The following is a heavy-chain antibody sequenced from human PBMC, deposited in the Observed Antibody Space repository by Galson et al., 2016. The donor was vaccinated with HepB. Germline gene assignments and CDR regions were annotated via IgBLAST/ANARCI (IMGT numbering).Heavy chain of an antibody. V-gene: IGHV3-23*01. J-gene: IGHJ6*04. Sequence: SLRLSCAASGFTFNNYALTWVRQAPGKGLEWVSTISDTGKKTFYADSVKGRFIISRDNSKNILYLQMNGLRVEDTAVYYCVKDRTASTRYWGFYGMEVWGKGTTVPVSS. CDR3: VKDRTASTRYWGFYGMEV. CDR2: ISDTGKKT. CDR1: GFTFNNYA. D-gene: IGHD6-13*01.